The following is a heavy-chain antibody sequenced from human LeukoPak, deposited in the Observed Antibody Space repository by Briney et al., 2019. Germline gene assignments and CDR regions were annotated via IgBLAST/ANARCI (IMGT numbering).Heavy chain of an antibody. CDR3: ARAMMNYDFRSGYFPNWLDP. CDR2: MNPNSGNT. V-gene: IGHV1-8*01. CDR1: GYTFTSHD. D-gene: IGHD3-3*01. J-gene: IGHJ5*02. Sequence: ASVKVSCKASGYTFTSHDINWARQATGQGLEWMGWMNPNSGNTGYAQKFQGRVTITRNTSISTAYMELTSLTSEDTAVYYCARAMMNYDFRSGYFPNWLDPWGQGTLVTVSS.